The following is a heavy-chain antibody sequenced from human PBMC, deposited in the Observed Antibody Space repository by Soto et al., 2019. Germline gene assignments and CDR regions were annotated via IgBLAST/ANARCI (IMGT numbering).Heavy chain of an antibody. CDR3: ARDGGALEWLSGSSMDV. Sequence: ASVKVSSKASGYTFTGYYMHWVRQAPGQGLEWMGWINPNSGGTNYAQKFQGWVTMTRDTSISTAYMELSRLRSDDTAVYYCARDGGALEWLSGSSMDVWGQGTTVTVSS. CDR2: INPNSGGT. J-gene: IGHJ6*02. V-gene: IGHV1-2*04. D-gene: IGHD3-3*01. CDR1: GYTFTGYY.